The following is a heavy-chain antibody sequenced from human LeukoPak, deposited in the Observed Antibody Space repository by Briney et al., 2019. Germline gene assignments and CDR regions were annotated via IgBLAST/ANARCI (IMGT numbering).Heavy chain of an antibody. J-gene: IGHJ6*02. CDR1: GYTFTGYY. CDR2: INPNSGGT. CDR3: AREDSNPKYYYYYGMDV. Sequence: ASVKVSCKASGYTFTGYYMNWVRQAPGQGLEWMGRINPNSGGTKYAQKFQGGVTMTRDTSINTAYMELSGLRSDDTAVYYCAREDSNPKYYYYYGMDVWGQGTTVTVSS. D-gene: IGHD4-11*01. V-gene: IGHV1-2*06.